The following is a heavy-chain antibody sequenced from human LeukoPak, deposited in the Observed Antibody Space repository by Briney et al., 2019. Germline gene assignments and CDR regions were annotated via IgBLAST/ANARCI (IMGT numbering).Heavy chain of an antibody. J-gene: IGHJ4*02. CDR1: GGPISSGSYY. CDR2: IYTSGST. D-gene: IGHD5-18*01. V-gene: IGHV4-61*02. CDR3: ARGGYSYGDDY. Sequence: SETLSLTCTVSGGPISSGSYYWSWIRQPAGKGLEWIGRIYTSGSTNYNPSLKSRVTISVDTSKNQFSLRLSSVTAADTAVYYCARGGYSYGDDYWGQGTLVTVSS.